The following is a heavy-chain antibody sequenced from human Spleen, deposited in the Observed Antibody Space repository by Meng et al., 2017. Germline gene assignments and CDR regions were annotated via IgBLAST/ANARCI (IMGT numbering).Heavy chain of an antibody. CDR3: ARGLNYYYGMDV. CDR2: ISSSTTTI. D-gene: IGHD3/OR15-3a*01. J-gene: IGHJ6*02. V-gene: IGHV3-48*03. Sequence: GGSLRLSCAASGFTFRSYEMNWVRQAPGKGLEWLAHISSSTTTIYYADSVKGRFTISRDNAENSLYLQMNRLRAEDTAVYYCARGLNYYYGMDVWGQGTTVTVSS. CDR1: GFTFRSYE.